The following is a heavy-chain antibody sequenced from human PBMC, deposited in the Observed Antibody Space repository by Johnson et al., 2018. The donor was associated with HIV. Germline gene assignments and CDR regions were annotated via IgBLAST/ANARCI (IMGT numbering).Heavy chain of an antibody. CDR3: AKATTGSDAFDI. CDR2: IRYDGSNK. J-gene: IGHJ3*02. Sequence: QVQLVESGGGVVRPGRSMRLSCAASGFTFSSYGMHWVRQAPGKGLEWVAFIRYDGSNKYYADSVKGRFTISRDNSKNTLYLQMNSLRAEDTAVYYCAKATTGSDAFDIWGQGTMVTVSS. CDR1: GFTFSSYG. D-gene: IGHD1-1*01. V-gene: IGHV3-30*02.